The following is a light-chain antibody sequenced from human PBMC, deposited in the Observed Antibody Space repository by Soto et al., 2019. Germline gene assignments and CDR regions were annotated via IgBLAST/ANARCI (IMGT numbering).Light chain of an antibody. V-gene: IGKV1-13*02. CDR3: QQLKTYPFT. Sequence: IQLTQSPSSLSASVGDRVSITCRASQGISSALAWYQHKPGRAPKILIYDASSLQSGVPSRFSGSESGTECTLTISSLQPEDFATYYCQQLKTYPFTFGQGTRLEIK. J-gene: IGKJ5*01. CDR2: DAS. CDR1: QGISSA.